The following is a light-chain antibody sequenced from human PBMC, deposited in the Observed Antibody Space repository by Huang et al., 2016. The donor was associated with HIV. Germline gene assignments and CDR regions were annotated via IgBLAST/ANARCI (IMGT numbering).Light chain of an antibody. Sequence: AIQLTQSPSSLSASAGDSVTITCRASQGISSALAWYQQKPGKAPKLLIYDASSLESGVQSRFSGSASGTDFTLAISSLQPEDFATYYCQQFSVFGGGTKLEIK. CDR1: QGISSA. J-gene: IGKJ4*01. CDR3: QQFSV. CDR2: DAS. V-gene: IGKV1-13*02.